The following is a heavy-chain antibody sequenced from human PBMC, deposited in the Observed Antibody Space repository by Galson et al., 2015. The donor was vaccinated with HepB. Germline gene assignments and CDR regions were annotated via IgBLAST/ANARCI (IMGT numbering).Heavy chain of an antibody. CDR1: GGTFSSYA. V-gene: IGHV1-69*13. CDR3: ARAGYGDYGFDYYYGMDV. CDR2: IIPIFGIA. J-gene: IGHJ6*02. D-gene: IGHD4-17*01. Sequence: SVKVSCKASGGTFSSYAISWVRQAPGQGLEWMGGIIPIFGIANYAQKFQGRVTITADESTSTAYMELSSLRSEDTAVYYCARAGYGDYGFDYYYGMDVWGQGTTVTVSS.